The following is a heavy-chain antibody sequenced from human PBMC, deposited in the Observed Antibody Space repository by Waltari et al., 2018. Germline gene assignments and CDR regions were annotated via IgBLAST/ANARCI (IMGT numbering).Heavy chain of an antibody. CDR3: ARGWRVRLPGYNWFDP. V-gene: IGHV4-34*01. Sequence: QVQLQQWGAGLLKPSETLSLTCAVYGGSFSGYFWSWIRQPSGKGLEWIGDITHSGSTDDNPSLKSRVIISGDMSKNQVYLKLTSVTAADTAVYYCARGWRVRLPGYNWFDPWGHGTLVTVSS. CDR2: ITHSGST. J-gene: IGHJ5*02. D-gene: IGHD3-9*01. CDR1: GGSFSGYF.